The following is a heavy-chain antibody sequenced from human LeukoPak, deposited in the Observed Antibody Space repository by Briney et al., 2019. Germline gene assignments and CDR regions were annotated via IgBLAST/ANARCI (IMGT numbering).Heavy chain of an antibody. CDR1: GGSIRSYF. CDR2: ISYSGST. J-gene: IGHJ5*02. D-gene: IGHD1-26*01. Sequence: KPSETLSLTCTVSGGSIRSYFWHWIRQPPGKGLEWIGYISYSGSTNYNPSLKSRVTISKDTSKNHFSLKLSSVTAADTAVYYCARDRVGANWFDPWGQGTLVTVSS. V-gene: IGHV4-59*01. CDR3: ARDRVGANWFDP.